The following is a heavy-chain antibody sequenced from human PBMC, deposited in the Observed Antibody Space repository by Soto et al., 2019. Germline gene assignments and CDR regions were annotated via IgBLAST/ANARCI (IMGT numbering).Heavy chain of an antibody. J-gene: IGHJ4*02. CDR3: TRSVTGTTAHFDY. CDR1: GFTFSGSA. V-gene: IGHV3-73*02. D-gene: IGHD1-7*01. CDR2: MRSNANSYAT. Sequence: EVQLVESGGGLVQPGGSLKLSCAASGFTFSGSAMHWVRQASGKGLEWVGRMRSNANSYATAYAASVKGRFTISRDDSKNTAYLQMNSLKTEDTAVYYCTRSVTGTTAHFDYWGQGTLVTVSS.